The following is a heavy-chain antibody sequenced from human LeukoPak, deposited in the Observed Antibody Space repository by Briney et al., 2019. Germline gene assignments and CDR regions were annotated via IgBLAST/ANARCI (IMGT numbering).Heavy chain of an antibody. CDR1: GFTFSSYG. J-gene: IGHJ4*02. D-gene: IGHD6-19*01. CDR3: ARAPSSGWYF. CDR2: IWYDGSNK. Sequence: PGGSLRLSCAASGFTFSSYGMHWVRQAPGKGLGWVAVIWYDGSNKYYADSVKGRFTISRDNSKNTLYLQMNSLRAEDTAVYYCARAPSSGWYFWGQGTLVTVSS. V-gene: IGHV3-33*01.